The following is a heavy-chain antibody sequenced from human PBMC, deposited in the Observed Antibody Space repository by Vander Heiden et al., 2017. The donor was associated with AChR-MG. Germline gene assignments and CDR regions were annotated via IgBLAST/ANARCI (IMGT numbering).Heavy chain of an antibody. J-gene: IGHJ4*02. CDR2: ISWNSGSI. D-gene: IGHD3-22*01. CDR1: GFTFDDYA. V-gene: IGHV3-9*01. CDR3: AKALTMIVVVPPDY. Sequence: EVQLVESGGGLVQPGRSLRLSCAASGFTFDDYAMHWVRQAPGKGLEWVSGISWNSGSIGYADSVKGRFTISRDNAKNSLYLQMNSLRAEDTALYYCAKALTMIVVVPPDYWGQGTLVTVSS.